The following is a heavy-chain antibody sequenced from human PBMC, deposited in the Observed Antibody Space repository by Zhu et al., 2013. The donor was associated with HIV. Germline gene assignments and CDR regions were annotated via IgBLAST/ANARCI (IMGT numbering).Heavy chain of an antibody. CDR3: ARVRSLSGAFDL. V-gene: IGHV1-18*01. CDR1: GYTFNNYD. J-gene: IGHJ3*01. D-gene: IGHD3-10*01. CDR2: IRSSPANT. Sequence: QVQLMQSGAEVKKPGASVKVSCKASGYTFNNYDITWVRQAPGQGLEWMGWIRSSPANTKYAQKFQGRVIMTTDTSTRAAYLELGSLRSDDSAVYYCARVRSLSGAFDLWGQGTMVTVSS.